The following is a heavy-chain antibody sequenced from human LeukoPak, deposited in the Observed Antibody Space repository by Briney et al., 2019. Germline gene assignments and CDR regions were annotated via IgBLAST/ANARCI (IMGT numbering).Heavy chain of an antibody. J-gene: IGHJ6*03. V-gene: IGHV1-2*02. CDR1: GYTFTGYY. D-gene: IGHD1/OR15-1a*01. CDR3: ARGGRALTNPYYYYYMDV. CDR2: INPNSGGT. Sequence: ASVKVSCKASGYTFTGYYMHWVRQVPGQGLEWMGWINPNSGGTNYAQKFQGRVTMTRDTSISTAYMELSRLRSDDTAVYYCARGGRALTNPYYYYYMDVWGKGTTVTVSS.